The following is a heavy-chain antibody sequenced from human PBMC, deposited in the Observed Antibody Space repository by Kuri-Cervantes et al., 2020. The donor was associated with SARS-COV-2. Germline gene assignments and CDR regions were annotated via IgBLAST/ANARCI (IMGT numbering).Heavy chain of an antibody. CDR3: AKSLAYCGRGCYWAFDY. Sequence: GESLKISCKGSGFMFMNYDMGWVRQAPGRGLEWVSIISGSGTGTYFADSVKGRFTMSRDNYKNTVFHQMNSLTADDTAVYYCAKSLAYCGRGCYWAFDYWGQGALVTVSS. CDR2: ISGSGTGT. D-gene: IGHD2-21*02. V-gene: IGHV3-23*01. CDR1: GFMFMNYD. J-gene: IGHJ4*02.